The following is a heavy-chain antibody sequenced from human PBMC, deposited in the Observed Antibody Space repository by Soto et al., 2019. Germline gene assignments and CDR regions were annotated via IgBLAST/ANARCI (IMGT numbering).Heavy chain of an antibody. J-gene: IGHJ4*02. CDR1: GYTFTGYY. D-gene: IGHD3-22*01. V-gene: IGHV1-2*04. Sequence: ASVKVSCKASGYTFTGYYMHRVRQAPGQGLEWMGCINPNRCGTNYAQKFQGWVTMTRDTSISTAYMELSRLRSDDTAVYYCARDSLETYYYDSSGYYELDYWGQGTLVTVSS. CDR2: INPNRCGT. CDR3: ARDSLETYYYDSSGYYELDY.